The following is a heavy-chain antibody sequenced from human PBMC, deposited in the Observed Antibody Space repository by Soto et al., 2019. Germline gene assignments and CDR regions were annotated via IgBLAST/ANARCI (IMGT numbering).Heavy chain of an antibody. D-gene: IGHD6-19*01. J-gene: IGHJ4*02. CDR2: TTAILGTR. CDR1: GDTLSHYG. Sequence: ASVKVSCKASGDTLSHYGVSWVRQVPGKGLEWMGGTTAILGTRDYAQKFQGRMTITSDESTTTSYMELNSLTSDDTAVYYCEAGDSSETGGHWGQGALVTVS. CDR3: EAGDSSETGGH. V-gene: IGHV1-69*13.